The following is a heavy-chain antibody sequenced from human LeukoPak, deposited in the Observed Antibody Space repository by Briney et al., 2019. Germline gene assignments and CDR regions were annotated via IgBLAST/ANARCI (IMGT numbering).Heavy chain of an antibody. CDR3: ARDPFGEVPPLFDY. V-gene: IGHV4-59*01. J-gene: IGHJ4*02. CDR1: GGSISGNY. CDR2: IFYIGST. Sequence: KTSETLSLTCTVSGGSISGNYWSRIRQPPGKALEWIGYIFYIGSTNYNPSLKSRVSISVDTSKNQFSLKLSSVTAADTAVYYCARDPFGEVPPLFDYWGQGILVTVSS. D-gene: IGHD3-3*01.